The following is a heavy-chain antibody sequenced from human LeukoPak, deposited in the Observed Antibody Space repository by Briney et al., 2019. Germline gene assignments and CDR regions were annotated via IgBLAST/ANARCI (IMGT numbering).Heavy chain of an antibody. CDR2: IRSKAYGGTT. V-gene: IGHV3-49*03. Sequence: GGSLRLSCTASGFTFGDYAMSWFRQAPGKGLEWVGFIRSKAYGGTTEYAASVKGRFTISRDDSKSIAYLQMNSLKTEDTAVHYCTRDGLGYCSGGSCGSAEYFQHWGQGTLVTVSS. CDR3: TRDGLGYCSGGSCGSAEYFQH. J-gene: IGHJ1*01. D-gene: IGHD2-15*01. CDR1: GFTFGDYA.